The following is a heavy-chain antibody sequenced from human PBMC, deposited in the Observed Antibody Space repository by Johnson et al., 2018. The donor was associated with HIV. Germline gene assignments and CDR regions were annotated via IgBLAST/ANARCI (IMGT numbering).Heavy chain of an antibody. Sequence: QVQLVESGGGVVQPGGSLRLSCAASAFTFSSYDMHWVRQAPGKGLEWVAFIRSDGSNKYYTDSVKGRFTISRDNSKNTMYLQMNSLRAEDTAVYYCAKDIGDGYNRWGGLDIWGQGTMVTVSS. V-gene: IGHV3-30*02. CDR3: AKDIGDGYNRWGGLDI. J-gene: IGHJ3*02. CDR1: AFTFSSYD. CDR2: IRSDGSNK. D-gene: IGHD5-24*01.